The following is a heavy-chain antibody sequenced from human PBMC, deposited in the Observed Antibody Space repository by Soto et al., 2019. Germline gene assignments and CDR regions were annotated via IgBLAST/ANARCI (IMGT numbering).Heavy chain of an antibody. Sequence: ASVKVFFKTSGYTFTDYYTHWVRQAPGQGLEWMGWMNPKSGGAYFAQKFQGRVTLTRDTSIGTAYIEVNSLTSDDTAVYFCTRENIENSDGLYDAFGIWGQGTTVTVSS. CDR2: MNPKSGGA. J-gene: IGHJ3*02. CDR3: TRENIENSDGLYDAFGI. CDR1: GYTFTDYY. D-gene: IGHD5-18*01. V-gene: IGHV1-2*02.